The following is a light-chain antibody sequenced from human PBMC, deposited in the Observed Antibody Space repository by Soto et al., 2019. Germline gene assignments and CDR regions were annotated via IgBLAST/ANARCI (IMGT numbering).Light chain of an antibody. Sequence: DIQITQTPSSLSASVGDRVTITCRASQSISFYLNWYQQKPGKAHKVLIYAASNLQSGVPSRFSGSGSGTDFILTISSLQPEDFATYYCQQSYSIPITFGQGTRLEIK. V-gene: IGKV1-39*01. J-gene: IGKJ5*01. CDR2: AAS. CDR1: QSISFY. CDR3: QQSYSIPIT.